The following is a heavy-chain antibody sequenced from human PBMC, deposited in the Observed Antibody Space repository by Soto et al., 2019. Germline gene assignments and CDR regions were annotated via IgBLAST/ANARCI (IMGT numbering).Heavy chain of an antibody. Sequence: PSETLSLTCTVSGGSISGSSYYWGWIRQPPGKGLEWIGNIYLSGTTYYNPSLKSRVTISYATSKNQFSLNLRSVTAADRAVYYCERPLRYSSRPYNWFDPSGQGTLVTVS. V-gene: IGHV4-39*01. J-gene: IGHJ5*02. D-gene: IGHD5-18*01. CDR1: GGSISGSSYY. CDR2: IYLSGTT. CDR3: ERPLRYSSRPYNWFDP.